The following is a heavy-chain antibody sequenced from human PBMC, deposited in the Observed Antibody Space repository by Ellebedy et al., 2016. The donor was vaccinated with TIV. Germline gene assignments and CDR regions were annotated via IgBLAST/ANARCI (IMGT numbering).Heavy chain of an antibody. D-gene: IGHD2-15*01. CDR3: ARVGVGYCTGSSCFLDN. V-gene: IGHV4-34*01. Sequence: SETLSLTXAVYGGSFSGYYWTWIRQPPGKGLEWIAEINDSGNTNYNPSLKSRVTISVDTSKNQFSLKLSSVTAADTAVYYCARVGVGYCTGSSCFLDNWGLGTLVAVSS. CDR1: GGSFSGYY. CDR2: INDSGNT. J-gene: IGHJ4*02.